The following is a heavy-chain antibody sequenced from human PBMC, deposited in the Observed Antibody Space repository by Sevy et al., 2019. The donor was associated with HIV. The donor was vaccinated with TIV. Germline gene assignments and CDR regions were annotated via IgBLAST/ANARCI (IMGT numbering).Heavy chain of an antibody. CDR3: ARAYSSGWYDY. V-gene: IGHV3-13*01. D-gene: IGHD6-19*01. Sequence: GGSLRLSCAASGFTFSSYDMHWVRQATGKGLEWVSAIGTAGDTYYPGSVKGRFTISRENAKNSLYLQMNSLRVGDTDVYYCARAYSSGWYDYWGQGTLVTVSS. CDR1: GFTFSSYD. CDR2: IGTAGDT. J-gene: IGHJ4*02.